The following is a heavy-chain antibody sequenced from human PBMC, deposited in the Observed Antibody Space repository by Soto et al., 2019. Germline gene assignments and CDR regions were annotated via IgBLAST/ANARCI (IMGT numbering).Heavy chain of an antibody. CDR3: ARGGWRQIEY. V-gene: IGHV4-59*08. Sequence: QVPLQESGPGLVKPSETLSLTCSVSGGSIGSYYWSWIRQPPGKGLEWIGYIYYSGSTNYNPSLKSRVTILVDTSKNQFSLKLSPVTAAATAVDYCARGGWRQIEYWGQGTLVTVSS. D-gene: IGHD3-3*01. CDR2: IYYSGST. J-gene: IGHJ4*02. CDR1: GGSIGSYY.